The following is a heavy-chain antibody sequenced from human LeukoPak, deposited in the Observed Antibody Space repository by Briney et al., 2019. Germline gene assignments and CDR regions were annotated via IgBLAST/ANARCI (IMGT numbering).Heavy chain of an antibody. V-gene: IGHV3-11*01. CDR3: ARGSPLLRGRPFDY. D-gene: IGHD1-14*01. CDR2: IRSSGTAI. CDR1: GFTFSDYH. J-gene: IGHJ4*02. Sequence: GGSLRLSCAASGFTFSDYHMSWIRQAPGKGLECISYIRSSGTAIYYADSVKGRFTISRDNSKNTLYFQMNSLRAEDTAMYYCARGSPLLRGRPFDYWGQGTLVTVSS.